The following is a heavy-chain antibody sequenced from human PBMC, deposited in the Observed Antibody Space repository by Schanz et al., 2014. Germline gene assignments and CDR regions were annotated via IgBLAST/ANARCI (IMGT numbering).Heavy chain of an antibody. CDR3: ARLDSSSWYPRY. CDR1: GFTFSDYY. Sequence: QVQLVESGGGLVKPGGSLRLSCAASGFTFSDYYMSWIRQAPGKGLEWVSYISSSGSYTNYADSVKGRFTTSRENGKKSMYLQMNSLRAEDTAGYYCARLDSSSWYPRYWGQGTLVTVSS. D-gene: IGHD6-13*01. V-gene: IGHV3-11*05. J-gene: IGHJ4*02. CDR2: ISSSGSYT.